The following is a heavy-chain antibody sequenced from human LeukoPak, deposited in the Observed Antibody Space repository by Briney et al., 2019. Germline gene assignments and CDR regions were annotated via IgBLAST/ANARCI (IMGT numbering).Heavy chain of an antibody. D-gene: IGHD2/OR15-2a*01. CDR1: GFTFINYS. J-gene: IGHJ6*03. V-gene: IGHV3-21*01. CDR3: ARVHPLLSVESYYYYMDV. CDR2: ISSTSTFI. Sequence: PGGSLRLSCAASGFTFINYSMNWVRRAPGKGLEWVSSISSTSTFIYYTDSLKGRFTISRDNAKNSLYLQMNSLRAEDTAIYYCARVHPLLSVESYYYYMDVWGKGTTVTVAS.